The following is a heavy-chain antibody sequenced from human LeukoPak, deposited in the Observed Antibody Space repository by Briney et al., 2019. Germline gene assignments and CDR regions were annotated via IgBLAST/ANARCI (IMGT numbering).Heavy chain of an antibody. D-gene: IGHD2-2*01. V-gene: IGHV3-23*01. Sequence: PGGSLRLSCAPSGFTFSSYAMSWVRQAPGNELKWVSAISGSGGSTYYADSVKGRFTISRENSKNTLYLQMNSLRAEDTAVYYCAKAGQLLSPVRNWFDPWGQGTLVTVSS. CDR3: AKAGQLLSPVRNWFDP. CDR1: GFTFSSYA. CDR2: ISGSGGST. J-gene: IGHJ5*02.